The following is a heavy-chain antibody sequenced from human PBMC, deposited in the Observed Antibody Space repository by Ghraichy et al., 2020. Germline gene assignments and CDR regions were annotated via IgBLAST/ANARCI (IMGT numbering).Heavy chain of an antibody. V-gene: IGHV4-39*01. CDR3: ARVVVVPAAGRWFDP. CDR1: GGSISSSSYY. Sequence: SETLSLTCTVSGGSISSSSYYWGWIRQPPGKGLEWIGSIYYSGSTYYNPSLKSRVTISVDTSKNPFSLKLSSVTAADTAVYYCARVVVVPAAGRWFDPWGQGTLVTVSS. CDR2: IYYSGST. D-gene: IGHD2-2*01. J-gene: IGHJ5*02.